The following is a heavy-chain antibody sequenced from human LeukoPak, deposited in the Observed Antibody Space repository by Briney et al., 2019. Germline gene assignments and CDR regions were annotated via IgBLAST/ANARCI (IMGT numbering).Heavy chain of an antibody. CDR2: ISGSGGST. V-gene: IGHV3-23*01. CDR3: ANTVAGEGAFDY. D-gene: IGHD6-19*01. CDR1: GFTFSSYA. Sequence: GGSLRLSCAASGFTFSSYAMSWVRQAPGKGLEWVSAISGSGGSTYYADSVKGRFTISRDNSKNTLYLQMNSLRAEDTAVYYCANTVAGEGAFDYWGQGTLVTVSS. J-gene: IGHJ4*02.